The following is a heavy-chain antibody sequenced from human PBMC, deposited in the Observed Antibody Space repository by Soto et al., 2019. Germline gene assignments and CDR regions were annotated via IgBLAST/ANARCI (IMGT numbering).Heavy chain of an antibody. J-gene: IGHJ1*01. CDR3: GRDFGSGHADV. V-gene: IGHV5-10-1*01. D-gene: IGHD1-26*01. CDR2: IDPSDSYT. CDR1: DEIFNTYW. Sequence: PGESLKISCQTSDEIFNTYWITWVRQMPGRGLEWVGRIDPSDSYTTYNPSLKGHVILSVDKSMNTAYVQWTSLRDSDTAMYFCGRDFGSGHADVWGQGTLVTVSS.